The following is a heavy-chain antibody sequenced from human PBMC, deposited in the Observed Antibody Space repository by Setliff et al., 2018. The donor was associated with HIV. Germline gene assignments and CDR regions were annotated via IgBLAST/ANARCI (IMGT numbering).Heavy chain of an antibody. D-gene: IGHD3-3*01. CDR3: ARSAKAHFDFWSGYYEDYMDV. CDR1: GYTFTSYA. J-gene: IGHJ6*03. Sequence: GASVKVSCKASGYTFTSYAMNWVRQAPGQGPEWMGWINTNTGNPTYAQGFTGRFVFSLDTSVNTAYLQISSLKAEDTAVYYCARSAKAHFDFWSGYYEDYMDVWGKGTTVTV. CDR2: INTNTGNP. V-gene: IGHV7-4-1*02.